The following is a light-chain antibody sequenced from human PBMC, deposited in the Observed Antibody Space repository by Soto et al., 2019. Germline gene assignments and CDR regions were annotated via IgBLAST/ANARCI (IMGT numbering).Light chain of an antibody. V-gene: IGKV3-20*01. Sequence: VMTQSPATLSLSPGERATLSCRASQSVSSSYLAWYQQKPGQAPRLLIYGASSRATGIPDRFSGSGSGTDFTLTISRLEPEDFAVYYCQQYGSSRWTFGQGTKVDIK. CDR1: QSVSSSY. CDR2: GAS. J-gene: IGKJ1*01. CDR3: QQYGSSRWT.